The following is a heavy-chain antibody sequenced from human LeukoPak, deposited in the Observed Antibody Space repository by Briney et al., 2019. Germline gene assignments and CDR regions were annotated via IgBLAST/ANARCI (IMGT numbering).Heavy chain of an antibody. CDR1: GYTFTGYY. V-gene: IGHV1-8*02. CDR3: ARVIVGATTGLYDDAFDI. CDR2: MNPNSGNT. Sequence: GASVKVSCKASGYTFTGYYMHWVRQATGQGLEWMGWMNPNSGNTGYAQKFQGRVTMTRNTSISTAYMELSSLRSEDTAVYYCARVIVGATTGLYDDAFDIWGQGTMVTVSS. D-gene: IGHD1-26*01. J-gene: IGHJ3*02.